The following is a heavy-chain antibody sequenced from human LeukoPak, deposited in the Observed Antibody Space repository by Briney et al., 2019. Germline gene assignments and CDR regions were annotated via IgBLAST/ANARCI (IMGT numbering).Heavy chain of an antibody. V-gene: IGHV3-74*01. D-gene: IGHD1-26*01. CDR1: GFTFSSYT. CDR3: VYSGNFRFDY. CDR2: ISPDGTST. Sequence: GGSLRLSCAASGFTFSSYTMNWVRQAPGKGLVWVSRISPDGTSTTYADSVKGRFTISRDNAKNTLYLQMNTLRAEDTAVYYCVYSGNFRFDYWGQGTLVTVSS. J-gene: IGHJ4*02.